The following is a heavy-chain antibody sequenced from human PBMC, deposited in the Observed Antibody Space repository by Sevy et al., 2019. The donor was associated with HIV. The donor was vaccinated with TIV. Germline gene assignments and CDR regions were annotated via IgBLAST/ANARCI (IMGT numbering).Heavy chain of an antibody. CDR1: GFTISSYA. CDR2: ISYDGSNK. CDR3: ARASIRRAAGTVGYFDY. V-gene: IGHV3-30-3*01. Sequence: GGSLRLSCAASGFTISSYAMHWVRQAPGKGLEWVAVISYDGSNKYYADSVKGRFTISRDNSKNTLYLQMNSLRAEDTAVYYCARASIRRAAGTVGYFDYWGQGTLVTVSS. J-gene: IGHJ4*02. D-gene: IGHD6-13*01.